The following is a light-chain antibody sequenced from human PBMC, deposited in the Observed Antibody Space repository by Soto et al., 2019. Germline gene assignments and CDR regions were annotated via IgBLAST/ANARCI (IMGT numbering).Light chain of an antibody. CDR1: SSDVGSYNL. J-gene: IGLJ2*01. CDR2: EGS. CDR3: FSYAGSSTFVV. V-gene: IGLV2-23*01. Sequence: QSALTEPASVSGSTEQSITISCTGTSSDVGSYNLVSWYQQHPGKAPKLMIYEGSKRPSGVSDRFSGSESGNTASLTISGLQAEDEADYYCFSYAGSSTFVVFGGGTKLTVL.